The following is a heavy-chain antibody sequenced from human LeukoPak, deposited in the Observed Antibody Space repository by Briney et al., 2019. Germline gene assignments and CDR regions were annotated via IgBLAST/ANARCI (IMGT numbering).Heavy chain of an antibody. CDR1: GYTFTSYG. V-gene: IGHV1-3*03. Sequence: ASVKLSCKASGYTFTSYGISWMRQAPGQSVEGMGWITTGRGETRYSQEFQSRITFTRDTSASTVYMDLSDLRSEDTAVYYCARGGKQWRGGNYFDSWGQGTLVAVSS. D-gene: IGHD6-19*01. J-gene: IGHJ4*02. CDR2: ITTGRGET. CDR3: ARGGKQWRGGNYFDS.